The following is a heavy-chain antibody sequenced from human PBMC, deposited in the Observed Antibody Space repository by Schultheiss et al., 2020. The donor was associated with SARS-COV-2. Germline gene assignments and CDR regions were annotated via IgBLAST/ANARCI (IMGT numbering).Heavy chain of an antibody. Sequence: SVKVSCKASGGTFSSYAISWVRQAPGQGLEWMGGIIPIFGTANYAQKFQDRVTMTTDTSTSTAYLHLRSLRSDDTAVYYCARGGGRAARPNYFDYWGQGTLVTVSS. CDR1: GGTFSSYA. J-gene: IGHJ4*02. CDR3: ARGGGRAARPNYFDY. V-gene: IGHV1-69*05. D-gene: IGHD6-6*01. CDR2: IIPIFGTA.